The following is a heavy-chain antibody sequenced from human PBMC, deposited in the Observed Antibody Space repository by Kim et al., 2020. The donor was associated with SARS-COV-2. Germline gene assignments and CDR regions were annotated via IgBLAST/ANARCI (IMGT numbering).Heavy chain of an antibody. J-gene: IGHJ3*02. CDR3: AKATDPDAFDI. CDR1: GFTFSSYG. CDR2: IWYDGSNK. V-gene: IGHV3-33*06. Sequence: GGSLRLSCAASGFTFSSYGMHWVRQAPGKGLEWVAVIWYDGSNKYYADSVKGRFTISRDNSKNTLYLQMNSLRAEDTAVYYCAKATDPDAFDIWGQGTMVTVSS. D-gene: IGHD1-1*01.